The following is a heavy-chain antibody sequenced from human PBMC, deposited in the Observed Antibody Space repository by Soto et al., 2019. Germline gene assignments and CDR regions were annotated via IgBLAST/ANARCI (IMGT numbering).Heavy chain of an antibody. CDR2: IYYSGTT. V-gene: IGHV4-28*03. CDR3: ARVSSSWGLVSYFDY. Sequence: SETLSLTCAVSGYSLSSSNWWGWIRQPPGKGLEWIGYIYYSGTTYYNPSLKSRVTISVDTSKNQFSLKLSSVTAADTAVYYYARVSSSWGLVSYFDYWGQGTLVTVSS. J-gene: IGHJ4*02. D-gene: IGHD6-13*01. CDR1: GYSLSSSNW.